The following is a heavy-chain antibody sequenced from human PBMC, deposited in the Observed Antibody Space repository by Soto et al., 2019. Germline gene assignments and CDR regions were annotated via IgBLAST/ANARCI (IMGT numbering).Heavy chain of an antibody. CDR1: GGSINSASYY. J-gene: IGHJ6*02. CDR3: ARLPSIIHEPMEG. D-gene: IGHD3-3*01. Sequence: QVQLQESGPGLVKPSQTLSLTCIVSGGSINSASYYWSWVRQHPEKGLEWIGNTYYTGRTYFNPSLKRRLSMKVDTSNNHFSLPLRSLASAYTPVYFCARLPSIIHEPMEGWGLGTTVTVSS. CDR2: TYYTGRT. V-gene: IGHV4-31*03.